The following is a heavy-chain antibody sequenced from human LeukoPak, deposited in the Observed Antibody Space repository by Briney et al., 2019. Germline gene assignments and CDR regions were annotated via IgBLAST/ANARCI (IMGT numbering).Heavy chain of an antibody. CDR1: GFTFSSYA. D-gene: IGHD2-21*01. CDR3: AKGLSAAGDYYFDY. Sequence: PGGSLRLSCAASGFTFSSYAMHWVRQAPGKGLEWVSAISGSGGSTYYADSVKGRFTISRDNSKNTLYLQMKSLRVEATAVYYCAKGLSAAGDYYFDYWGQGALVTVSS. V-gene: IGHV3-23*01. J-gene: IGHJ4*02. CDR2: ISGSGGST.